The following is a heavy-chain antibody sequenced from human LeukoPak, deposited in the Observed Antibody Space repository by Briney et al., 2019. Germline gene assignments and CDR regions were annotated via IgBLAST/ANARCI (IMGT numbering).Heavy chain of an antibody. CDR1: GGSFSGYY. CDR2: INQSGST. V-gene: IGHV4-34*01. CDR3: ARGQRYSSSWGVRWFDP. J-gene: IGHJ5*02. D-gene: IGHD6-13*01. Sequence: SETLSLTCAVYGGSFSGYYWSWIRQPPGKGLEWIGEINQSGSTNYNPSLKSRVTISLDTSKNQFSLKLSSVTAADTAVYYCARGQRYSSSWGVRWFDPWGQGTLVTVSS.